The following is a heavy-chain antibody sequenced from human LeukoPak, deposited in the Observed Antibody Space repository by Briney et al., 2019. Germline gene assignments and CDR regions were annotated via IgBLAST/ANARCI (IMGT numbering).Heavy chain of an antibody. V-gene: IGHV4-31*03. CDR3: ARDVYDSSGYYYVDWFDP. CDR2: IYYSGST. CDR1: GGSISSGGYY. J-gene: IGHJ5*02. D-gene: IGHD3-22*01. Sequence: SQTLSLTCPVSGGSISSGGYYWSWIRQHPGKGLEWIGYIYYSGSTYYNPSLKSRVTISVDTSKNQFSLKLSSVTAADTAVYYCARDVYDSSGYYYVDWFDPWGQGTLVTVSS.